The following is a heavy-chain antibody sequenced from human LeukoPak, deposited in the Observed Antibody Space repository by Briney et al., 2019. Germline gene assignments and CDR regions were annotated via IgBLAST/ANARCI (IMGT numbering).Heavy chain of an antibody. J-gene: IGHJ4*02. CDR3: AKVYDTMVRGVITN. D-gene: IGHD3-10*01. Sequence: GGSLRLSCAASGFTFSSYGMHWVRQAPGKGLEWVAVISYDGSNKYYADSVKGRFTISRDNSKNTLYLQMNSLRAEDTAVYYCAKVYDTMVRGVITNWGQGTLVTVSS. V-gene: IGHV3-30*18. CDR1: GFTFSSYG. CDR2: ISYDGSNK.